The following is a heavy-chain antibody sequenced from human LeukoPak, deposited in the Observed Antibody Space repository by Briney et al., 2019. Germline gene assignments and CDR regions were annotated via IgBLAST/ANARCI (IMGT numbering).Heavy chain of an antibody. CDR1: GGSISSGSYY. CDR3: ARQSWYPGWFDP. J-gene: IGHJ5*02. CDR2: IYTSGST. V-gene: IGHV4-61*02. D-gene: IGHD6-13*01. Sequence: SETLSLTCTVSGGSISSGSYYWSWIRQPAGKGLEWIGRIYTSGSTNYNPSLKSRVTISVDTSKNQFSLKLSSVTAADTAVYYCARQSWYPGWFDPWGQGTLVTVSS.